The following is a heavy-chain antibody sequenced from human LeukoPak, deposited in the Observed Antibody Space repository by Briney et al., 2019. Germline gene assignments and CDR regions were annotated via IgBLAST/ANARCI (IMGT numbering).Heavy chain of an antibody. CDR3: ARVRLWDRETSYYYGMDV. Sequence: PGGSLRLSCAASGFTFSSYGMHWVRQAPGKGLEWVAVIWYDGSNKYYADSVKGRFTISRDNSKNPLYLQMNSLKGEDTAVYYCARVRLWDRETSYYYGMDVWGQGTTVAVSS. CDR1: GFTFSSYG. V-gene: IGHV3-33*01. J-gene: IGHJ6*02. CDR2: IWYDGSNK. D-gene: IGHD5-18*01.